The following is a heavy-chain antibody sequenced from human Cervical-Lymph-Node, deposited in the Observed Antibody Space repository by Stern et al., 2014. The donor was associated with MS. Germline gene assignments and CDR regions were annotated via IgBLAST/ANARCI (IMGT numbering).Heavy chain of an antibody. CDR2: IILLFGTA. V-gene: IGHV1-69*01. J-gene: IGHJ4*02. CDR1: GGTFSSFA. D-gene: IGHD6-13*01. Sequence: QLVESGAEVKKPGSSVKVSCKASGGTFSSFAISWVRQAPGQGLEWLGGIILLFGTANYAQRFQGRVTFSADESTSTAYMELSSLRSDDTAVYYCTRHQEGIAANWGQGTLVTVSS. CDR3: TRHQEGIAAN.